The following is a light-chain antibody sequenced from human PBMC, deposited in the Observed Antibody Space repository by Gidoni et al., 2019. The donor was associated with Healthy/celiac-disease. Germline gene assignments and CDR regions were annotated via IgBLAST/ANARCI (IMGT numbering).Light chain of an antibody. CDR2: AAS. J-gene: IGKJ2*01. V-gene: IGKV1-39*01. CDR1: QSISSY. Sequence: DIQMTQSPSSLSASVGDRVTITCRASQSISSYLNWYQQKPGKAPKLLIYAASSLQSGVPSRFSGSGSGTDFTLTISSLQPEDFATYYCQQSYSIPDTFXQXTKLEIK. CDR3: QQSYSIPDT.